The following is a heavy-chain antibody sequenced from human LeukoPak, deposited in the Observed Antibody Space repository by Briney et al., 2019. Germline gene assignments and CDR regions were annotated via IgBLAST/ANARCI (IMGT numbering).Heavy chain of an antibody. CDR2: INPNSGGT. CDR3: AVTRRYYDRSGYYNWFDP. Sequence: ASVKVSCKASGYTFTGYYMHWVRQAPGQGLEWMGWINPNSGGTNYAQKFQGRVTMTRDTSISTAYMELSRLRSDDTAVYYCAVTRRYYDRSGYYNWFDPWGQGTLVTVSS. V-gene: IGHV1-2*02. D-gene: IGHD3-22*01. CDR1: GYTFTGYY. J-gene: IGHJ5*02.